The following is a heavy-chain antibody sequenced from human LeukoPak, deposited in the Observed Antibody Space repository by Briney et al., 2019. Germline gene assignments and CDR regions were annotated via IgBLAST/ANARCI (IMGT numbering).Heavy chain of an antibody. CDR1: GFTFSSYG. V-gene: IGHV3-30*18. CDR3: AKDPGKFWSGHDY. CDR2: ISYDGSNK. D-gene: IGHD3-3*01. Sequence: GRSLRLSCAASGFTFSSYGMHWVRQAPGKGLEWVAVISYDGSNKYYADSVKGRFTISRDNSKNTLYQQMNSLRGEDTAVYYCAKDPGKFWSGHDYWGQGALVTVFS. J-gene: IGHJ4*02.